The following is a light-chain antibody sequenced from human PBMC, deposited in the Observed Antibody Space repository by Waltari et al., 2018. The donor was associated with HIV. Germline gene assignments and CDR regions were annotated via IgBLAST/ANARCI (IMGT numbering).Light chain of an antibody. CDR1: SGDVDNYNL. Sequence: QSALTQPASVSGSPGQSITISCTETSGDVDNYNLVSWYQQYTGRAPKRLIYEVTKRPSGVSNRFSGSKSGNTASLPIADLQAEDEAKYYCCSYGNSGTFVLFGGGTRVTV. V-gene: IGLV2-23*02. J-gene: IGLJ2*01. CDR2: EVT. CDR3: CSYGNSGTFVL.